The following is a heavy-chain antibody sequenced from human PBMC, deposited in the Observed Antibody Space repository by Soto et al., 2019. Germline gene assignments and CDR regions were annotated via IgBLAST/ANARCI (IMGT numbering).Heavy chain of an antibody. CDR3: ARDEADYSYYYYYYGMDV. D-gene: IGHD2-15*01. V-gene: IGHV1-2*02. CDR2: INPNSGGT. Sequence: GASVKVSCKASGYTCTGYYMHWVLQAPGQGLEWMGWINPNSGGTNYAQKFQGRVTMTRDTSISTAYMELSRLRSDDTAVYYCARDEADYSYYYYYYGMDVWGQGTTVTVSS. J-gene: IGHJ6*02. CDR1: GYTCTGYY.